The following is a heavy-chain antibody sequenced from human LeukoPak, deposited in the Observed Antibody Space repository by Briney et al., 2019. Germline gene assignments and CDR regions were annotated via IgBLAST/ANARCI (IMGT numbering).Heavy chain of an antibody. CDR1: GGSISSGGHY. CDR2: VYYSGST. Sequence: SETLSLTCIDPGGSISSGGHYWSWIRQHPGKGLEWIGYVYYSGSTFYNPALKSRVNISVDTSKNQFSLKLSSVTAADTAVYYCARGGRGAFDIWGQGTKVIVSP. CDR3: ARGGRGAFDI. D-gene: IGHD1-26*01. J-gene: IGHJ3*02. V-gene: IGHV4-31*02.